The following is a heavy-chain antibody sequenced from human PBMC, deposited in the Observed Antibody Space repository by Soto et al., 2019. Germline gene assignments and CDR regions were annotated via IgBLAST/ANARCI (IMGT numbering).Heavy chain of an antibody. CDR3: ASRGYYDSSGYYNWFDP. Sequence: SETLSLTCAVSGGSISSSNWWSWVRQPPGKGLEWIGEIYHSGSTNYNPSLKSRVTISVDKSKNQFSLKLSSVTAADTAVYYCASRGYYDSSGYYNWFDPWGQGTLVTVSS. J-gene: IGHJ5*02. D-gene: IGHD3-22*01. CDR1: GGSISSSNW. V-gene: IGHV4-4*02. CDR2: IYHSGST.